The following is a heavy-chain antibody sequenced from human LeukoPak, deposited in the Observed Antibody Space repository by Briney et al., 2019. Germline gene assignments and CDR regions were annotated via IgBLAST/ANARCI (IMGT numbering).Heavy chain of an antibody. V-gene: IGHV3-74*01. D-gene: IGHD3-3*01. CDR1: GFTFSSYW. CDR2: INSDGSST. CDR3: ASVTYYDFWSGFAGRYYYGMDV. Sequence: GGSLRLSCAASGFTFSSYWMHWVRQAPGKGLVWVSRINSDGSSTSYADSVKGRFTISRDNAKNTLYLQMNSLRAEDTAVYYCASVTYYDFWSGFAGRYYYGMDVWGQGTTVTVSS. J-gene: IGHJ6*02.